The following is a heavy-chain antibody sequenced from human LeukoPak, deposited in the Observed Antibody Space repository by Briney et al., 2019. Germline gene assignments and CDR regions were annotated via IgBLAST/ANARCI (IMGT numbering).Heavy chain of an antibody. CDR3: ARDRPPYSSGWRTFDY. D-gene: IGHD6-19*01. J-gene: IGHJ4*02. CDR1: GYTFTGYY. CDR2: INPNSGGT. V-gene: IGHV1-2*02. Sequence: GASVKVSCKASGYTFTGYYMHWVRQAPGQGLEWMGWINPNSGGTNYAQKFQGRVTVTRDTSISTAYMELSRLRSDDTAVYYCARDRPPYSSGWRTFDYWGQGTLVTVSS.